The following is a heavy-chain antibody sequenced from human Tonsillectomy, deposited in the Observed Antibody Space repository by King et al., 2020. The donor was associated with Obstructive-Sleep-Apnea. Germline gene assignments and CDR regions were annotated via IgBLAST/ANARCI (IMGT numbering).Heavy chain of an antibody. CDR3: ARNLLVGDLYYYYAMDV. V-gene: IGHV3-21*01. CDR2: ISSSTFYI. D-gene: IGHD2-15*01. J-gene: IGHJ6*02. Sequence: VQLVESGGGLVKPGGSLRLSCTASGFTFRTYTMNWVRQAPGKGLEWVSSISSSTFYIYYAVSVKGRFTIPRDNAKNSLYLQMNSLRAEDTAVYYWARNLLVGDLYYYYAMDVWGQGTTVTVSS. CDR1: GFTFRTYT.